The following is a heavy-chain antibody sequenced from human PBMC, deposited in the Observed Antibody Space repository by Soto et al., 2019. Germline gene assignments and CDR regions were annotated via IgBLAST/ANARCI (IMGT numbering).Heavy chain of an antibody. J-gene: IGHJ6*03. CDR1: GGSFSGYY. CDR2: INHSGST. D-gene: IGHD3-3*01. V-gene: IGHV4-34*01. Sequence: SETLSLTCAVYGGSFSGYYWSWIRQPPGKGLEWIGEINHSGSTNYNPSLKSRVTISVDTSKNQFSLKLSSVTAADTAVYYCARAGTRGVVILGYMDVWGKGTTVTVSS. CDR3: ARAGTRGVVILGYMDV.